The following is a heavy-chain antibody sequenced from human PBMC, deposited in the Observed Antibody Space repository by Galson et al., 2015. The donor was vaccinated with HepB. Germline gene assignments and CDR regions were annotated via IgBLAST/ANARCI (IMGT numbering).Heavy chain of an antibody. J-gene: IGHJ4*02. V-gene: IGHV3-21*01. CDR1: GFTFSTYT. D-gene: IGHD4-17*01. CDR2: ISSSNSYI. Sequence: SLRLSCAASGFTFSTYTMNWVRQAPGKGLEWVSSISSSNSYIYYADSVKGRFTISRDNAKYSLYLQMNSLRAEDTAVYYCARDYYGDYYFDYWGQGTLVTVSS. CDR3: ARDYYGDYYFDY.